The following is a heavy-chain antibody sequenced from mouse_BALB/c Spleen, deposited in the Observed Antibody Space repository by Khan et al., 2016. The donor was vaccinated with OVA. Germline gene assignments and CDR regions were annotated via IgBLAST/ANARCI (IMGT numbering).Heavy chain of an antibody. CDR2: ISSGDTT. Sequence: EVMLVESGGGLVKPGGSLKLSCAASGFTFSNYGVSWVRQTPEKRLEWVASISSGDTTYYPDSVKGRFTISRENARNILYLQMSSLRSEDTAMYYCARDYWFAYWGQGTLVTVSA. CDR3: ARDYWFAY. J-gene: IGHJ3*01. CDR1: GFTFSNYG. V-gene: IGHV5-6-5*01.